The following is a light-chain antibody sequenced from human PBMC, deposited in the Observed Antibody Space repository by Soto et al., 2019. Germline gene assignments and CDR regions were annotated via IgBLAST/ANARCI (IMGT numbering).Light chain of an antibody. J-gene: IGLJ3*02. Sequence: QSVLTQSPSASASPGASVKLTCTLSSGHSDYAIAWHQQQPEKGPRYLMKVTSDGSHTKGDGIPDRFSGSSSGADRYLTISRLRSDDEADYYCQAWSTGGVFGGGTQLTVL. CDR1: SGHSDYA. V-gene: IGLV4-69*01. CDR2: VTSDGSH. CDR3: QAWSTGGV.